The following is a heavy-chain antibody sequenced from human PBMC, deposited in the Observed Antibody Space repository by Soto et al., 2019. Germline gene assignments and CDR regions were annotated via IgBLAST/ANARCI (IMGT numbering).Heavy chain of an antibody. CDR1: GYSFISNW. D-gene: IGHD5-12*01. V-gene: IGHV5-10-1*01. CDR3: ARHGTRGGYNVYDY. CDR2: IDPSDSYT. J-gene: IGHJ4*02. Sequence: LGESLKISCKGSGYSFISNWISWVRQMPGKGLEWMGRIDPSDSYTDYSPSFQGHVTTSADKSISTAYLQWSSLKASDTAMYYCARHGTRGGYNVYDYWGQGTLVTVSS.